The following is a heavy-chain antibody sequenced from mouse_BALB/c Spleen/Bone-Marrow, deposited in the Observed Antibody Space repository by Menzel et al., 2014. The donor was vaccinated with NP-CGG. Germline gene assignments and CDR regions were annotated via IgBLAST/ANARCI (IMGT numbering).Heavy chain of an antibody. CDR2: IHPNSGNT. Sequence: QVQLQQSGSVLVRPGASVKLSCKASGYTFTSSWMHWAKQRPGQGLEWIGEIHPNSGNTNYNEKFKGKATLTVDTSSSTAYVDLSSLTSEDSAVYYCAREKIYGNYLWYFDVWGAATTVTVSS. J-gene: IGHJ1*01. CDR1: GYTFTSSW. V-gene: IGHV1S130*01. CDR3: AREKIYGNYLWYFDV. D-gene: IGHD2-1*01.